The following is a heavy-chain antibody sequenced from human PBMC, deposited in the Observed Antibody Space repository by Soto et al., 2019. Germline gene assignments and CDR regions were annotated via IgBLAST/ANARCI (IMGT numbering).Heavy chain of an antibody. V-gene: IGHV1-46*01. D-gene: IGHD2-2*01. CDR2: INPSGGST. CDR1: GYTFTSYY. CDR3: ARDLPGRYCSSTRCLPYYYYYGMDV. J-gene: IGHJ6*02. Sequence: ASVKVSCKASGYTFTSYYMHWVRQAPGQGLEWMGIINPSGGSTSYAQKFQGRVTMTRDTSTSTVYMELSSLRSEDTAVYYCARDLPGRYCSSTRCLPYYYYYGMDVWGQGTTVTVSS.